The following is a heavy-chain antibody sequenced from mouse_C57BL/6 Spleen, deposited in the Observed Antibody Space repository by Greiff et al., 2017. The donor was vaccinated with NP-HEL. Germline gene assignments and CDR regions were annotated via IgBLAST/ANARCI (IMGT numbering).Heavy chain of an antibody. CDR3: ARAGDWGDWYFDV. CDR2: IYPRSGNT. Sequence: QVQLQQSGAELARPGASVKLSCKASGYTFTSYGISWVKQRTGQGLEWIGEIYPRSGNTYYNEKFKGKATLTADKSSSTAYMELRSLTSEDSAVYFCARAGDWGDWYFDVWGTGTTVAVSS. J-gene: IGHJ1*03. D-gene: IGHD4-1*01. V-gene: IGHV1-81*01. CDR1: GYTFTSYG.